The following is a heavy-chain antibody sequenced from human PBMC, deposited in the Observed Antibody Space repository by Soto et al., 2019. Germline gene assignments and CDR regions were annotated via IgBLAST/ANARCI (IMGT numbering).Heavy chain of an antibody. Sequence: PSETLSLTCTVSGGSISNGTYYWSWIRHHPGKGLEWIGHIFYSGSTYYNPSLESRVTISVDTSKNQFSLRLNSVTAADTAVYYCARYILFRGRRSWFDPWGQGTLVTFYS. V-gene: IGHV4-31*03. J-gene: IGHJ5*02. CDR3: ARYILFRGRRSWFDP. CDR2: IFYSGST. D-gene: IGHD2-15*01. CDR1: GGSISNGTYY.